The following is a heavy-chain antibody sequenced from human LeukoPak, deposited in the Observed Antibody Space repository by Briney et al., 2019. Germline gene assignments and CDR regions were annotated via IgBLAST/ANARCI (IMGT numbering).Heavy chain of an antibody. CDR1: GYSLSELS. Sequence: AASVKVSCKVSGYSLSELSIHWVRQAPGKGLEWIGGFDREDDEAVYEQRFQGGVTMTEDPSTETAYMELSSLTSEDAGVYYCATDVTGTAPYDFWGQGTLVTVSS. CDR3: ATDVTGTAPYDF. J-gene: IGHJ4*02. D-gene: IGHD1-7*01. CDR2: FDREDDEA. V-gene: IGHV1-24*01.